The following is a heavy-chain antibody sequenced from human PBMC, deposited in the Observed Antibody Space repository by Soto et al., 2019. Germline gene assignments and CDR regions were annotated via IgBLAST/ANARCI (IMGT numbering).Heavy chain of an antibody. V-gene: IGHV1-8*01. CDR1: GYTFTSYD. J-gene: IGHJ6*04. CDR2: MNPNSGNT. CDR3: AREKTSYGMDV. Sequence: QVQLVQSGAEVKKPGASVKVSCKASGYTFTSYDINWVRQATGQGLEWMGWMNPNSGNTGYAQKFQGRVTMTRNTSMSTAYMALGSVRSDDTAVYYCAREKTSYGMDVWGEGTTFPVSS.